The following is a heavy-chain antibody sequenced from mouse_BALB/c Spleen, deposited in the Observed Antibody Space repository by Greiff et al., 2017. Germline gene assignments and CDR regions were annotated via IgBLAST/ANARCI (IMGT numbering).Heavy chain of an antibody. V-gene: IGHV1S135*01. J-gene: IGHJ4*01. D-gene: IGHD2-3*01. CDR3: ASDRWLLRGDYAMDY. Sequence: EVQLQQSGPELVKPGASVKVSCKASGYAFTSYNMYWVKQSHGKSLEWIGYIDPYNGGTSYNQKFKGKATLTVDKSSSTAYMHLNSLTSEDSAVYYCASDRWLLRGDYAMDYWGQGTSVTVSS. CDR2: IDPYNGGT. CDR1: GYAFTSYN.